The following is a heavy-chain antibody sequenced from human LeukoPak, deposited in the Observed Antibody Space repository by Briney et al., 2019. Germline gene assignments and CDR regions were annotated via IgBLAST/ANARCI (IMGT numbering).Heavy chain of an antibody. D-gene: IGHD5-12*01. CDR3: ANLGGYDPPLWGYYYGMDV. CDR1: GFTFSSYA. V-gene: IGHV3-23*01. Sequence: GGSLRLSCAAPGFTFSSYAMSWVRQAPGKGLEWVSAISGSGGSTYYADSVKGRFTISRDNSKNTLYLQMNSLRAEDTAVYYCANLGGYDPPLWGYYYGMDVWGQGTTVTVSS. CDR2: ISGSGGST. J-gene: IGHJ6*02.